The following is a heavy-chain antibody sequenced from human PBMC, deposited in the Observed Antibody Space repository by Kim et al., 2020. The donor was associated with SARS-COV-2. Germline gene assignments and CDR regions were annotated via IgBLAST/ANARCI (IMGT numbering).Heavy chain of an antibody. Sequence: GGSLRLSCVVSGFTFSNYAMHWVRQAPGKGLEWVAVIWYDGTGKFYAGSVKGRFTISRDTSKNTLYLQMDSLRGDDTAVYYCARGNTRVQGGPGDYWGQGTLVTVAS. CDR3: ARGNTRVQGGPGDY. D-gene: IGHD3-10*01. J-gene: IGHJ4*02. CDR2: IWYDGTGK. CDR1: GFTFSNYA. V-gene: IGHV3-33*01.